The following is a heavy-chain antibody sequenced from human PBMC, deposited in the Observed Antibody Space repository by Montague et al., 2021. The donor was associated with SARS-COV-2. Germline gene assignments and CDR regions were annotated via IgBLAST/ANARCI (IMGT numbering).Heavy chain of an antibody. CDR2: IHQSESGRT. D-gene: IGHD3-3*01. J-gene: IGHJ6*02. CDR3: GGTWVYFSPVDV. Sequence: SETLSLTCAVSGGSISSREWWSWVRQPPGKGLEWIGEIHQSESGRTNXXXSLKSRVTISIDQSKNYFSLNLTSMTAADPAVYYCGGTWVYFSPVDVWGQGTTVIVSS. V-gene: IGHV4-4*02. CDR1: GGSISSREW.